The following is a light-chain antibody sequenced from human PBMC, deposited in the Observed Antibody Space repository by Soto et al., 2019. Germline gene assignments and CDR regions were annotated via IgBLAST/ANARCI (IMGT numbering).Light chain of an antibody. CDR2: DAS. Sequence: EIQMTQSPSTLSGSVGDRVTITCRASQTISSWLAWYQQKPGKAPKLLIYDASTLESGVPSRFSGSRSGTEFSLTISSLQPDDFATYYCQQYNSYSWTFGQGTKVDI. CDR1: QTISSW. J-gene: IGKJ1*01. V-gene: IGKV1-5*01. CDR3: QQYNSYSWT.